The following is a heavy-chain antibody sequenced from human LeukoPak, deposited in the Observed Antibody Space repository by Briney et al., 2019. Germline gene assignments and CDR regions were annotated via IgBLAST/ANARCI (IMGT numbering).Heavy chain of an antibody. CDR1: GGSFSGYY. Sequence: SETLSLTCAAYGGSFSGYYWSWIRQPPGKGLEWIGEINHSGSTNYNPSLKSRVTISVDTSKNQFSLKLGSVTAADTAVYYCAITHRGMVRGVIYYWGQGTLVTVSS. CDR2: INHSGST. D-gene: IGHD3-10*01. CDR3: AITHRGMVRGVIYY. J-gene: IGHJ4*02. V-gene: IGHV4-34*01.